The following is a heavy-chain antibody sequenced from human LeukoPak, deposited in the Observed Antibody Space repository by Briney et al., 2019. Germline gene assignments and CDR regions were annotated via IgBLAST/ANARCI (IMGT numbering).Heavy chain of an antibody. CDR3: ANTHCDSSPIVWNF. Sequence: PGGSLRLSCAASEFDFTSHAMTWVRQAPGKGLEWVSAISISGTKTYYADSVKGRFTISRDNSKNTLYLQMNSLRVEDTAVYYCANTHCDSSPIVWNFWGQGTLVTVSS. CDR1: EFDFTSHA. J-gene: IGHJ4*02. D-gene: IGHD6-6*01. CDR2: ISISGTKT. V-gene: IGHV3-23*01.